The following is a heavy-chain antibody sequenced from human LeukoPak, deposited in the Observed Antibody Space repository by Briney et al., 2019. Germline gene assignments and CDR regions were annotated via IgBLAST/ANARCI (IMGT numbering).Heavy chain of an antibody. V-gene: IGHV3-21*01. Sequence: GGSLRLSCAASGFTFSSDSMNWVRQAPGKGLEWVSSISSSSSYIYYADSVKGRFTISRDNAKNSLYLQMNSLRAEDTAVYYCARWGGYSGYDSDYWGQGTLVTVSS. CDR2: ISSSSSYI. CDR1: GFTFSSDS. D-gene: IGHD5-12*01. CDR3: ARWGGYSGYDSDY. J-gene: IGHJ4*02.